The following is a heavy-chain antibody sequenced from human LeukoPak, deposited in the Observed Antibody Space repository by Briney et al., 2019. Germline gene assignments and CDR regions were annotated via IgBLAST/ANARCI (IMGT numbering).Heavy chain of an antibody. CDR2: ISSSSSYI. V-gene: IGHV3-21*01. CDR3: AREYYYDSSGYYFDY. Sequence: GGSLKLSCAASGFPFSSYSMNWVRQAPGKGLEWVSSISSSSSYIYYADSVKGRFTISRDNAKNSLYLQMNSLRAEDTAVYYCAREYYYDSSGYYFDYWGQGTLVTVSS. CDR1: GFPFSSYS. J-gene: IGHJ4*02. D-gene: IGHD3-22*01.